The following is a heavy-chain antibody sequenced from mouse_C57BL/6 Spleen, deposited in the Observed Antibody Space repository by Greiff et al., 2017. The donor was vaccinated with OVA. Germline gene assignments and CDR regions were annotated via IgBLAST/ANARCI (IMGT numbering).Heavy chain of an antibody. D-gene: IGHD2-3*01. CDR1: GYSITSGYY. Sequence: EVKLQESGPGLVKPSQSLSLTCSVTGYSITSGYYWNWIRQFPGNKLEWMGYISYDGSNNYNPSLKNRISITRDTSKNQFFLKLNSVTTEDTATYYCASGDYDGYYVAYWGQGTLVTVSA. CDR2: ISYDGSN. J-gene: IGHJ3*01. CDR3: ASGDYDGYYVAY. V-gene: IGHV3-6*01.